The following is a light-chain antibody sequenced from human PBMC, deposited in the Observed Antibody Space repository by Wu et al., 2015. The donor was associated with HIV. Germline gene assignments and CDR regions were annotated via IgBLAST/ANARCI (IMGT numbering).Light chain of an antibody. Sequence: LTQSPGTLSLSPGETAIISCRTSQFDSLAWYQQRPGQAPRLVIYSGSTRAAGIPDRFSGSRWGADYNLSISNLESGDFGTYYCQQYEFFGQGTK. CDR1: QFDS. CDR2: SGS. CDR3: QQYEF. J-gene: IGKJ2*01. V-gene: IGKV3-20*01.